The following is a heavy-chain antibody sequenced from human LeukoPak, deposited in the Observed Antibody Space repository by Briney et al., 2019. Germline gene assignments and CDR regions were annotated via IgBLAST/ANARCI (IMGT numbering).Heavy chain of an antibody. J-gene: IGHJ3*02. CDR1: GFTFSNYA. CDR3: ARNPLRYCSSTSCYWDAFDI. D-gene: IGHD2-2*01. Sequence: PGGSLRLSCAASGFTFSNYAMSWVRQAPGKGLEWVSAISGSGDNTHYGDSVKGRFTISRDNSKNTLYLQMNSLRAEDTAVYYCARNPLRYCSSTSCYWDAFDIWGQGTMVTVSS. CDR2: ISGSGDNT. V-gene: IGHV3-23*01.